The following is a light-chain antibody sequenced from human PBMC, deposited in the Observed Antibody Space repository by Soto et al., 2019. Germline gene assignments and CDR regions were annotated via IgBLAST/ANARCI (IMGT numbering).Light chain of an antibody. CDR2: EVN. CDR3: SSYAGSSNV. Sequence: SAAISCTGTSSDVGGYNYVSWYQQHPGKAPKLMIYEVNKRPSGVPDRFSGSKSGNTASLTVSGLQAEDEADYYCSSYAGSSNVFGTGTKVTVL. V-gene: IGLV2-8*01. CDR1: SSDVGGYNY. J-gene: IGLJ1*01.